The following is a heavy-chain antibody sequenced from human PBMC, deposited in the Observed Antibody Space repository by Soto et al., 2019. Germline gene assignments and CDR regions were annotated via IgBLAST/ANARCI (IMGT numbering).Heavy chain of an antibody. CDR2: IYHSGST. V-gene: IGHV4-38-2*01. CDR1: GYSISSGYY. CDR3: ARVDYGDYGRFDY. J-gene: IGHJ4*02. Sequence: PSQTLSLTCAVSGYSISSGYYWGWIRQPPGKGLEWIGSIYHSGSTYYNPSLKSRVTISVDTSKNQLSLKLSSVTAADTAVYYCARVDYGDYGRFDYWGQGTLVTVSS. D-gene: IGHD4-17*01.